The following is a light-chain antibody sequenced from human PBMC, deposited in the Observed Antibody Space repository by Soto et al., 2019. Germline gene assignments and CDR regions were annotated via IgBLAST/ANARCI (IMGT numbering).Light chain of an antibody. J-gene: IGLJ2*01. Sequence: QPVLTQPPSVSGAPGESVTISCAGSSSNIGAGSGVHWYQQLPGTAPKLLINGNTNRPSGVPDRFYGSKSGTSASLAITGLLPEDEADYYCQSYDSSTVVFGGGTKLTVL. CDR1: SSNIGAGSG. CDR2: GNT. CDR3: QSYDSSTVV. V-gene: IGLV1-40*01.